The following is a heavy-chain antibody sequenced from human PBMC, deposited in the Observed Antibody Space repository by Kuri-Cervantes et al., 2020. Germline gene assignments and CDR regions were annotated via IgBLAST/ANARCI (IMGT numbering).Heavy chain of an antibody. D-gene: IGHD5-12*01. Sequence: SCAASGYTFTSYYMHWVRQAPGQGLEWMGIINPSGGSTSYAQKFQGRVTMTRDTSTSTVYMELSSLRSEDTAVYYCAREVATTFDYWGQGTLVTVSS. J-gene: IGHJ4*02. V-gene: IGHV1-46*01. CDR3: AREVATTFDY. CDR2: INPSGGST. CDR1: GYTFTSYY.